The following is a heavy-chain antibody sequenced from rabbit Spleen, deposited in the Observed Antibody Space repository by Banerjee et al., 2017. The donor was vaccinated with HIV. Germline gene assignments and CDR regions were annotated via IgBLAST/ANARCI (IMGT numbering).Heavy chain of an antibody. CDR1: GFSFSSSYW. CDR2: IYVGSGGTT. J-gene: IGHJ4*01. V-gene: IGHV1S45*01. CDR3: ARDATNSGFYFDL. Sequence: QEQLVESGGGLVQPEGSLTLTCTASGFSFSSSYWMSWVRQAPGKGLEWIGCIYVGSGGTTYYASWAKGRFTISRSTSLNTVDLKMTSLTAADTATYFCARDATNSGFYFDLWGPGTLVTVS. D-gene: IGHD1-1*01.